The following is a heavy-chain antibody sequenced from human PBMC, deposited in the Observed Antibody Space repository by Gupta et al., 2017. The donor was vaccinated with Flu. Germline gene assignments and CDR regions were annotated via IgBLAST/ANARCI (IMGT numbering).Heavy chain of an antibody. D-gene: IGHD5-18*01. V-gene: IGHV3-74*01. CDR1: GLTFSSYW. CDR2: INTDGSNT. J-gene: IGHJ5*02. CDR3: ATVPDAGYSTFVP. Sequence: EVQLMESGGGLVQPGGSLRLACAASGLTFSSYWMHWVRKTPGKGLVRSSSINTDGSNTNDADAVHDRFTISRDNAKNTVYLQMKRVGVEDTAVYYSATVPDAGYSTFVPGGHGTMVTVYS.